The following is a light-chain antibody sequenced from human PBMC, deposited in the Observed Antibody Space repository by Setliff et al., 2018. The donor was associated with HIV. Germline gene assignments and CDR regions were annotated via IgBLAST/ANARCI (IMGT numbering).Light chain of an antibody. J-gene: IGLJ1*01. CDR2: RNN. CDR1: SSNIGTNS. CDR3: AAWDDSLSGQV. V-gene: IGLV1-47*01. Sequence: SVLTPPPSASGTPGQGVTNACSGSSSNIGTNSLYWYQQLPGTAPKLLISRNNQRSSWVPDRFSGSKSGTSASLAISGLRSEDEAEYYCAAWDDSLSGQVFGTGTKVTV.